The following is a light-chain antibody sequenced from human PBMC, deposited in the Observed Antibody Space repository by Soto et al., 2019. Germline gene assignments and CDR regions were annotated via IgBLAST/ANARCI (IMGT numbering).Light chain of an antibody. CDR2: GAS. J-gene: IGKJ1*01. CDR1: QGIRTD. Sequence: DIQMTQSPSSLSASVGDRVTITCRASQGIRTDLVWYQQKPGKAPTRLIYGASSLQSGVPSRFSGSGSGTEFTLTSSSLQPEDFATYYCLQHDSYPQTFGQGTTVEIK. CDR3: LQHDSYPQT. V-gene: IGKV1-17*01.